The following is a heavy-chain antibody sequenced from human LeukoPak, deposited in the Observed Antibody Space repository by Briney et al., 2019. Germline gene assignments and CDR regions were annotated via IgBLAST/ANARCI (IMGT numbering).Heavy chain of an antibody. CDR1: GFTFHNYW. CDR3: AIGGAKGGYSSWNY. Sequence: GSLRPSLAASGFTFHNYWKHRVPQTSGKGPEGVSRFGPDGSSTTYADSVKGRFTVSRDNARNTLYLQTSSLRAEDTAVYYCAIGGAKGGYSSWNYWGQGTLVTVSS. CDR2: FGPDGSST. J-gene: IGHJ4*02. D-gene: IGHD5-12*01. V-gene: IGHV3-74*01.